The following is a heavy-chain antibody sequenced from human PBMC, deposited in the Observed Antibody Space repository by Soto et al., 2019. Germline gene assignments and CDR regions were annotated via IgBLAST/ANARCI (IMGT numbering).Heavy chain of an antibody. CDR3: AREGRYCTSASCKHDAFDI. D-gene: IGHD2-2*01. V-gene: IGHV1-46*01. CDR2: INPSVGST. CDR1: GYTFTSYY. Sequence: QVHLVQSGAEVKEPGASVKVSCKASGYTFTSYYIHWVRQAPGQGFECMGMINPSVGSTNYVQKFQGRVTMTRDTSTSTVYVELSSLRSEDTAVYYCAREGRYCTSASCKHDAFDIWGQGTMVTVSS. J-gene: IGHJ3*02.